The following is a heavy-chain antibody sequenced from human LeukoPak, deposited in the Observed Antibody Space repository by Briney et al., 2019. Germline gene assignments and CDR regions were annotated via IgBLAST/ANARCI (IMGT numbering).Heavy chain of an antibody. CDR1: GGSISSSSYY. V-gene: IGHV4-61*01. J-gene: IGHJ5*02. Sequence: PSETLSLTCTVSGGSISSSSYYWSWIRQSPGKGLECIGYIHYTGSTNYNPSLKSRVTISVEMSKNQFSLKLKSVTAADTAVYYCARGGYYGSGNDFRFDPWGQGTLVTVSS. CDR2: IHYTGST. CDR3: ARGGYYGSGNDFRFDP. D-gene: IGHD3-10*01.